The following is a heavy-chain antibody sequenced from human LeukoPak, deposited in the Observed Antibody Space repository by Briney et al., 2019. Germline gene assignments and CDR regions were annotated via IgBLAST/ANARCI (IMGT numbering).Heavy chain of an antibody. D-gene: IGHD2/OR15-2a*01. Sequence: GGSLRLSCAASGFTFGDYWMHWVRQAPGKGLVWVSRIISDGSSASYADSVKGRFTISKDNAKNTVYLQMNSLRAEDTAVYYCVSFYETYWGRGTLVTVSS. CDR2: IISDGSSA. CDR1: GFTFGDYW. CDR3: VSFYETY. V-gene: IGHV3-74*01. J-gene: IGHJ4*02.